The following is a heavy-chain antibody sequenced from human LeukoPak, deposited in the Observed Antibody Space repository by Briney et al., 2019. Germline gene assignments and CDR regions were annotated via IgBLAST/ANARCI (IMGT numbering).Heavy chain of an antibody. Sequence: ASVKVSCKASGYTFTNYGISWVRQAPGQGLEWMGWISAYSGNTNYAQNLQGRVTMTTDASTSTAYMELRSLRSDDTAVYYCARDPGYGVVGRHDFWGQGTLLTVSS. CDR3: ARDPGYGVVGRHDF. J-gene: IGHJ4*02. CDR2: ISAYSGNT. CDR1: GYTFTNYG. V-gene: IGHV1-18*01. D-gene: IGHD2-21*01.